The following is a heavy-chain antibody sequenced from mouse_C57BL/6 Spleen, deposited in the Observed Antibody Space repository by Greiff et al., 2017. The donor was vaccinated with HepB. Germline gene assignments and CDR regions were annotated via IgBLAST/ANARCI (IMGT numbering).Heavy chain of an antibody. J-gene: IGHJ3*01. CDR3: AKQGDYDEGFAY. CDR1: GFSLTSYG. Sequence: VKLVEPGPGLVAPSQSLSITCTVSGFSLTSYGVSWVRQPPGKGLEWLGVIWGDGSTNNHSALISRLGISKDNPKSQVFLKLNSLQTDDTATYYCAKQGDYDEGFAYWGQGTLVTVSA. V-gene: IGHV2-3*01. CDR2: IWGDGST. D-gene: IGHD2-4*01.